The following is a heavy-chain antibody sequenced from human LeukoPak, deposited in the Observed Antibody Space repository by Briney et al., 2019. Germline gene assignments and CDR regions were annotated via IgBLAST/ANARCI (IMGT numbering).Heavy chain of an antibody. CDR3: ARDRSVDFFDF. CDR2: IWYDGSNK. Sequence: PGRSLRLSCAASGFTFKNYGMHWVRQAPGKGLEWVAVIWYDGSNKYYADSVKGRFTISRDNSKNTLYLQMNTLRAEDTAIYYCARDRSVDFFDFWGREPWSPSPQ. CDR1: GFTFKNYG. J-gene: IGHJ4*02. V-gene: IGHV3-33*01. D-gene: IGHD5-12*01.